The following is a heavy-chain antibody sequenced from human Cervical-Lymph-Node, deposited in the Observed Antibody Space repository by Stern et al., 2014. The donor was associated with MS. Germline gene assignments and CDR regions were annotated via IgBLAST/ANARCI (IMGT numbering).Heavy chain of an antibody. CDR1: GFTVSRDY. Sequence: EVQLVESGGGVIQPGGSLSLSCTASGFTVSRDYMTWVCQAPGKGLEWVSLIANVGSTFYTDSVKGRFTISRDDSKNTVYLHMTSLRAEDTAMYYCARDTSSPERSDWWGQGTLVTVSS. CDR2: IANVGST. V-gene: IGHV3-53*01. CDR3: ARDTSSPERSDW. D-gene: IGHD1-1*01. J-gene: IGHJ4*02.